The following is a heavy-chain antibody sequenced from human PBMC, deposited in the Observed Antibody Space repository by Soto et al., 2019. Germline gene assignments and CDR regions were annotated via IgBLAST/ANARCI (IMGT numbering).Heavy chain of an antibody. V-gene: IGHV1-69*13. CDR2: IIPIFGTA. CDR1: GGTFSSYA. Sequence: ASVKVSCKASGGTFSSYAISWVRQAPGQGLEWMGGIIPIFGTAKYAQKFQGRVTITADESTSTAYMELSSLRSEDTAVYYCARGGSVAATDYYYYYGMDVWGQGTTVTVSS. D-gene: IGHD6-13*01. CDR3: ARGGSVAATDYYYYYGMDV. J-gene: IGHJ6*02.